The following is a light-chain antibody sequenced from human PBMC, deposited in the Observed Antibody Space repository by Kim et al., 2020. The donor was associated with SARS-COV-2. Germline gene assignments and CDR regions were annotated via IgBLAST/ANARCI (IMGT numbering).Light chain of an antibody. J-gene: IGLJ7*01. Sequence: QSVRVSLFGSSSNMGIGPFNWNQQFPGTPTQLLFYNDNKRPSGVPDRFSGSNFGTSASLAISGLKSGDEADYYCAAWDDRLNGPVFGGGTQLTVL. V-gene: IGLV1-44*01. CDR2: NDN. CDR3: AAWDDRLNGPV. CDR1: SSNMGIGP.